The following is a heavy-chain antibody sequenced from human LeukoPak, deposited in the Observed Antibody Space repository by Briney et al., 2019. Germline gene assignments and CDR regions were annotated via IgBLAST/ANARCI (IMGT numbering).Heavy chain of an antibody. V-gene: IGHV3-9*01. CDR1: GFTFSSYW. J-gene: IGHJ4*02. D-gene: IGHD3-10*01. CDR2: ISWNSGSI. Sequence: QPGGSLRLSCAASGFTFSSYWMHWVRQAPGKGLEWVSGISWNSGSIGYADSVKGRFTISRDNAKNSLYLQMNSLRAEDTALYYCAKGAHSILGELLLRWGQGTLVTVSS. CDR3: AKGAHSILGELLLR.